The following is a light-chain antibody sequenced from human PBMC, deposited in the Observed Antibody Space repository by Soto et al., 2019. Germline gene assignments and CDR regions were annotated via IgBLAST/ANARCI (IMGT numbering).Light chain of an antibody. J-gene: IGKJ2*01. CDR3: QQRSNWPPGYT. CDR1: QSVSSY. CDR2: DAS. Sequence: EIVLTQSPATLSLSPGERATLSCRASQSVSSYLAWYQQKPGQAPRLLIYDASNRATGIPARFSGSGSGTDFTLTISSLEPDDFAVYDCQQRSNWPPGYTFGQGTKLEIK. V-gene: IGKV3-11*01.